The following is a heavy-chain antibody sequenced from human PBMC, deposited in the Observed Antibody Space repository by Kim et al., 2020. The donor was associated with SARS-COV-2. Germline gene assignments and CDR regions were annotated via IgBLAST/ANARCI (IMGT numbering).Heavy chain of an antibody. J-gene: IGHJ6*02. V-gene: IGHV3-11*03. Sequence: ADSVEGRCTIARDNAKNSLYLQMNSLRAEDTAVYYCARFADYGSGSQDVWGQGTTVTVSS. CDR3: ARFADYGSGSQDV. D-gene: IGHD3-10*01.